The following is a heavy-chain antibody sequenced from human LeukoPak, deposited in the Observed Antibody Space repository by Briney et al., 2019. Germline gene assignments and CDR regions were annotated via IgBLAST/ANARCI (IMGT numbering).Heavy chain of an antibody. D-gene: IGHD3-22*01. Sequence: SETLPLTCTVSGGSISSYYWSWIRQPPGKGLEWIGYIYYGGSTNYNPSLKSRVTISVDTSKNQFSLKLSSVTAADMAVYYCATTEMDYYDSSGYTIRGQGTMVTVSS. CDR3: ATTEMDYYDSSGYTI. CDR2: IYYGGST. V-gene: IGHV4-59*01. CDR1: GGSISSYY. J-gene: IGHJ3*02.